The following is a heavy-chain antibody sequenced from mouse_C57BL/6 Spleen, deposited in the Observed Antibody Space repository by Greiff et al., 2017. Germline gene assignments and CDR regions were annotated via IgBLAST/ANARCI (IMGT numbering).Heavy chain of an antibody. CDR1: GYAFSSYW. CDR2: IYPGDGDT. Sequence: VQGVESGAELVKPGASVKISCKASGYAFSSYWMNWVKQRPGKGLEWIGQIYPGDGDTNYNGKFKGKATLTADKSSSTAYMQLSSLTSEDSAVYFCARGFITTVVATDWGQGTTLTVSS. V-gene: IGHV1-80*01. CDR3: ARGFITTVVATD. D-gene: IGHD1-1*01. J-gene: IGHJ2*01.